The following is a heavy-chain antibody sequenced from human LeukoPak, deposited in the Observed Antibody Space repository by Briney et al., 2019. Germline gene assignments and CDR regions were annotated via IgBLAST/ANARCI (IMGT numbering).Heavy chain of an antibody. V-gene: IGHV3-15*01. CDR2: IKIKTTGGTT. J-gene: IGHJ1*01. Sequence: GGCLRLSCAASGFTFSNAWMSWVRQAPGKGLEWVGLIKIKTTGGTTDYAAPVKGRFTISRDDSRNTLYLQMNSLKTEDTAVYYCTTGGHSHWGQGTLVTASS. CDR1: GFTFSNAW. D-gene: IGHD6-13*01. CDR3: TTGGHSH.